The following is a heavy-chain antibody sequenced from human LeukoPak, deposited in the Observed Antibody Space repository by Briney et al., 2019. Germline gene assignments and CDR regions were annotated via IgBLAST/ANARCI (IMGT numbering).Heavy chain of an antibody. V-gene: IGHV3-30*04. J-gene: IGHJ4*02. D-gene: IGHD6-19*01. CDR1: GFTFSSYA. CDR2: ISYDGSNK. CDR3: ARDRGQWLVQGIDY. Sequence: GRSLRLSCAASGFTFSSYAMHWVRQAPGKGLEWVAAISYDGSNKYYADSVKGRFTISRDNSKNTLYLQMNSLRAEDTAVYYCARDRGQWLVQGIDYWGQGTLVTVSS.